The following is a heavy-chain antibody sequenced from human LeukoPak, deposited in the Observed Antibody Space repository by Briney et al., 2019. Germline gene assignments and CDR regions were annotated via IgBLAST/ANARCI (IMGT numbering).Heavy chain of an antibody. CDR2: ISSSSSTI. CDR3: ARSGNPSGSYNNWFDP. CDR1: GFTFSSYS. Sequence: GGSLRLSCAASGFTFSSYSMNWVRQAPGKGLEWVSYISSSSSTIYYADSVKGRFTISRDNAKNSLYLQMNSLRAEDTAVYYCARSGNPSGSYNNWFDPWGQGTLVTVSS. D-gene: IGHD1-26*01. V-gene: IGHV3-48*01. J-gene: IGHJ5*02.